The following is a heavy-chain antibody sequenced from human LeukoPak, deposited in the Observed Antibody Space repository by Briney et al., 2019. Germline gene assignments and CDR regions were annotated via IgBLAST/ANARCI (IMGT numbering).Heavy chain of an antibody. Sequence: PSETLSLTCTVSGGSISSYYWSWIRQPPGKGLEWIGYIYYSGSTNYNPSLMSRVTISVDTSKNQFSLKLSSVTAADTAVYYCAASPTTVTTPFDYWGQGTLVTVSS. CDR1: GGSISSYY. CDR3: AASPTTVTTPFDY. J-gene: IGHJ4*02. D-gene: IGHD4-11*01. CDR2: IYYSGST. V-gene: IGHV4-59*01.